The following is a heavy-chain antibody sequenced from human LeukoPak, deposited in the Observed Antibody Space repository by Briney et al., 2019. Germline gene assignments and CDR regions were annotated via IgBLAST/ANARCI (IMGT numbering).Heavy chain of an antibody. CDR2: ISSSSSYI. J-gene: IGHJ4*02. V-gene: IGHV3-21*01. CDR3: AREFITVTARGPDY. Sequence: GGSLRLSCAASGFTFTSYSMNWVRQAPGKGLEWVLSISSSSSYIYYADSMKGRFTISRDNAKNSLYLQMNSLRAEDTAVYYCAREFITVTARGPDYWGQGTLVTVSS. CDR1: GFTFTSYS. D-gene: IGHD2-21*02.